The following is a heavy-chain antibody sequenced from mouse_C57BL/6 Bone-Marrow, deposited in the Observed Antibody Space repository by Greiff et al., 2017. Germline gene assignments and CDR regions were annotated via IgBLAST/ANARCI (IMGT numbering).Heavy chain of an antibody. CDR1: GFTFSDYG. V-gene: IGHV5-17*01. CDR2: ISSGSSTI. CDR3: ARRHDFYYFDY. J-gene: IGHJ2*01. Sequence: EVQGVESGGGLVQPGGSLKLSCAASGFTFSDYGMHWVRQAPEKGLEWVAYISSGSSTISYADTVKGRFPISRDNAKNTLFLQMTSLRSEDTAMYYCARRHDFYYFDYWGQGTTLTVSS. D-gene: IGHD3-1*01.